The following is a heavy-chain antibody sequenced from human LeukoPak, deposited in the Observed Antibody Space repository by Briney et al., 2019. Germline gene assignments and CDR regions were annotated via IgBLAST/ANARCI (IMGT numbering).Heavy chain of an antibody. V-gene: IGHV3-48*04. CDR1: RFTFSRYS. J-gene: IGHJ4*02. Sequence: GGSLRLSCAASRFTFSRYSMSWVRQAPGKGVEWVSYISSSGSTIYYADTLKGRFTLSRDNARESLCMQMSSLRVQNTAVYYSSRESDRTLFNYWGRGTLVTVSS. D-gene: IGHD2-15*01. CDR2: ISSSGSTI. CDR3: SRESDRTLFNY.